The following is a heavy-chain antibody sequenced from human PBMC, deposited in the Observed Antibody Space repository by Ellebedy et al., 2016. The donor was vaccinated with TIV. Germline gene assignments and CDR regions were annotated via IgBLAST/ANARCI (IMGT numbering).Heavy chain of an antibody. CDR1: GFTFSNYA. D-gene: IGHD6-13*01. CDR2: ISSGGNT. Sequence: GGSLRLXXAASGFTFSNYAMSWVRQAPGRGPEWVSGISSGGNTYYTGSVRGRFTISRDNSKSTFYLHMNSLRAEDTAVYYCAKETAAEAYPFFDFWGQGTLVTVSS. V-gene: IGHV3-23*01. CDR3: AKETAAEAYPFFDF. J-gene: IGHJ4*02.